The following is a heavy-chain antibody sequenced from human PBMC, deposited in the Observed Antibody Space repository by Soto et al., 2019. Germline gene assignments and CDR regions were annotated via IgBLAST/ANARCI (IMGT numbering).Heavy chain of an antibody. CDR1: GFVFSDFQ. CDR2: ITGTSAFL. J-gene: IGHJ4*02. Sequence: LRRSCGASGFVFSDFQLNWVRQAPGRGLEWLASITGTSAFLFYADSIKGRFTISRDNPKNFLFLQMDSLGPEDTAVYYCARDNLAVQGAFDHWGQGALVTVSS. D-gene: IGHD3-10*02. V-gene: IGHV3-21*03. CDR3: ARDNLAVQGAFDH.